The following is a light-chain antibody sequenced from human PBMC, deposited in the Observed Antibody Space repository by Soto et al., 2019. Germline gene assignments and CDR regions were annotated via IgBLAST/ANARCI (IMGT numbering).Light chain of an antibody. CDR2: GAS. CDR1: QSISSSY. V-gene: IGKV3-20*01. CDR3: QHYGTSATWT. J-gene: IGKJ1*01. Sequence: EIVLTQSPVTLSLSPGERVTLSCRASQSISSSYLAWYQQKPGQAPRPLIFGASSRASGIPGRFSGSGSGTDVTLTISRLEPEDFAVYYCQHYGTSATWTFGQGPKVEIK.